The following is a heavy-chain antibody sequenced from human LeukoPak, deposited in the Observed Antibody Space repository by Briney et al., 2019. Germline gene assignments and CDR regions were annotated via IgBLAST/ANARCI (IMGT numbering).Heavy chain of an antibody. CDR2: MYSSGST. J-gene: IGHJ2*01. V-gene: IGHV4-59*01. Sequence: SETLSLTCTVPGGSISSYYWSWIRQPPGKGLEWVGYMYSSGSTNYNASLKSRVTISIDTSKNQFSLKVSSLTAADTAVYYCARMNNWGRGWYFDLWGRGTLVTVSS. CDR3: ARMNNWGRGWYFDL. CDR1: GGSISSYY. D-gene: IGHD7-27*01.